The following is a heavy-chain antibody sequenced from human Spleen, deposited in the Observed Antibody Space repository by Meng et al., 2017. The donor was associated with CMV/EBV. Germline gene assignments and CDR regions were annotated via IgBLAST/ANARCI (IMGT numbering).Heavy chain of an antibody. CDR2: IIPILDKT. CDR3: ARGYCTSTSCYYFDY. J-gene: IGHJ4*02. CDR1: GGTFSNYA. Sequence: SVKVSCKAAGGTFSNYAIIWVRQAPGQGLEWMGGIIPILDKTNCAQIFQGRVTITADKSTGTAYMELSSLTSEDTALYYCARGYCTSTSCYYFDYWGQGALVTVSS. V-gene: IGHV1-69*10. D-gene: IGHD2-2*01.